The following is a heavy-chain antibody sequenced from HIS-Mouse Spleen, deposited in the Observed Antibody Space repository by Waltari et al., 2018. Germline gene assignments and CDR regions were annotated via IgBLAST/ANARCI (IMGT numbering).Heavy chain of an antibody. J-gene: IGHJ4*02. Sequence: QVQLQESGPGLVKPSQTLSLTCTVSGGSISSGDYYWSWIRRPPGKGLEWIGYIYYSGSTYYNPSLKSRVTISVDTSKNQFSLKLSSVTAADTAVYYCARGSVDTAMVFDYWGQGTLVTVSS. CDR2: IYYSGST. CDR3: ARGSVDTAMVFDY. V-gene: IGHV4-30-4*01. CDR1: GGSISSGDYY. D-gene: IGHD5-18*01.